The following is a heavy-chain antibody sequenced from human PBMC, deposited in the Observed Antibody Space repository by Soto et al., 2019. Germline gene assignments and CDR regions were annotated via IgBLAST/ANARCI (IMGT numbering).Heavy chain of an antibody. Sequence: QVQLQESGPGLVKPSETLALTCTVSGGSISSDCWSWIRQPPGKGLEWIGHIYHSGSTNYNPSLKSRITISIDTSMRQFSLMLTSVPAADTAVYFCARDTDYAYFDPWGQGTLVTVSS. CDR1: GGSISSDC. J-gene: IGHJ5*02. D-gene: IGHD4-17*01. V-gene: IGHV4-59*01. CDR3: ARDTDYAYFDP. CDR2: IYHSGST.